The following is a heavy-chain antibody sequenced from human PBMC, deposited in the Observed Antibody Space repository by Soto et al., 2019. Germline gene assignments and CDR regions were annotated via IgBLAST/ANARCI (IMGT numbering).Heavy chain of an antibody. D-gene: IGHD3-10*01. CDR3: AREKNSGYYRTVDY. Sequence: QVQLVASGGGVVQPGRSLSLSCAASGFTHSSHGLHWVRQAPGKGLEWVAVVTHDGTERHYPDSVKGRFTITRDISKNTFYLQMNSLRVEDTAMYYCAREKNSGYYRTVDYWGQGTLVTVSS. CDR1: GFTHSSHG. CDR2: VTHDGTER. J-gene: IGHJ4*02. V-gene: IGHV3-30*03.